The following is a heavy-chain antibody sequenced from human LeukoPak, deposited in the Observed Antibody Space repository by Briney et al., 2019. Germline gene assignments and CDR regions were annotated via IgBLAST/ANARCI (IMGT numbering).Heavy chain of an antibody. CDR2: IRYDGSNK. Sequence: GGSLRLSCAASGFTFSSYGMHWVRQAPGKGLEWVAFIRYDGSNKYYADSVKGRFTISRDNSKNTLYLQMNSLRAEDTAVYYCAKVYDIRDPFDIWGQGTMVTVSS. J-gene: IGHJ3*02. CDR3: AKVYDIRDPFDI. V-gene: IGHV3-30*02. CDR1: GFTFSSYG. D-gene: IGHD3-9*01.